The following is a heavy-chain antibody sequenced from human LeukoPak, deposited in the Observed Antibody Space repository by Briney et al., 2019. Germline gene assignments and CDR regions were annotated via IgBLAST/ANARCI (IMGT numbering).Heavy chain of an antibody. CDR1: GYSFTSYW. D-gene: IGHD6-19*01. CDR3: ARQRRSSGWPNDY. J-gene: IGHJ4*02. CDR2: IYPDDSDT. Sequence: GESLKISCKGSGYSFTSYWIAWVRQMPGKGLEWMGIIYPDDSDTRYSPSFQGQVTITADKSISTAYLQWSSLKASDNAMYYCARQRRSSGWPNDYWGQGTLVTVSS. V-gene: IGHV5-51*01.